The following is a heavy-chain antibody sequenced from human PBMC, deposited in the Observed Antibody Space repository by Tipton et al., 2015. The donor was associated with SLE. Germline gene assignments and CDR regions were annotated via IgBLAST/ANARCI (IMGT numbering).Heavy chain of an antibody. D-gene: IGHD3-16*01. CDR1: GGSISSTSYY. Sequence: LRLSCTVPGGSISSTSYYWAWIRQPPGKGLEWIGSIYYGGSTYYDPSLKSRVAISVDTSRNLSSLRLSSVTAADTAVYYCARHLGLGINYFDYWGQGTLVTVSS. CDR2: IYYGGST. J-gene: IGHJ4*02. CDR3: ARHLGLGINYFDY. V-gene: IGHV4-39*01.